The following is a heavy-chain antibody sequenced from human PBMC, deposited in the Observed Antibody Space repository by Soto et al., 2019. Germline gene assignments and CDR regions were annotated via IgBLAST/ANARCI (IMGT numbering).Heavy chain of an antibody. V-gene: IGHV4-4*02. CDR2: IYHSGST. D-gene: IGHD3-22*01. J-gene: IGHJ3*02. CDR3: ARDAYYYDSSVQGAFDI. CDR1: GGSISSSNW. Sequence: PSETLSLTCAVSGGSISSSNWWSWVRQPPGKGLEWIGEIYHSGSTNYNPSLKSRVTISVDKSKNQFSLKLSSVTAADTAVYYCARDAYYYDSSVQGAFDIWGQGTMVTVSS.